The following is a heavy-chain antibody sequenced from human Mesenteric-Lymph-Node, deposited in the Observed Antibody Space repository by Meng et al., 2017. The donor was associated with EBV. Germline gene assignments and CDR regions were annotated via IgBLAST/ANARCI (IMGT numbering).Heavy chain of an antibody. Sequence: QVHMEQAESRRVQPTHSVTLYCTFSGCSLSSNAVGVGWIRHRQGQAMEWLALIYCDEAMHDKHSLRSRLTIANDTSKNELVLTMTNMAPVDTATYYCGHVVHGVILFDYWGQGTLVTVSS. J-gene: IGHJ4*02. V-gene: IGHV2-5*02. D-gene: IGHD3-10*01. CDR2: IYCDEAM. CDR3: GHVVHGVILFDY. CDR1: GCSLSSNAVG.